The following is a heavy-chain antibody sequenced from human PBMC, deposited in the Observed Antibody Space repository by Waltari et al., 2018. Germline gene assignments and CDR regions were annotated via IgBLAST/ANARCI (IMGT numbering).Heavy chain of an antibody. J-gene: IGHJ4*02. CDR2: FYYTGST. CDR3: ARGTKDGYNWYY. Sequence: QLQLQESGPGLVKPSETLSLTCTVSGDSISSSGYYWGWTRQPPGKGLEWIGSFYYTGSTSYNPSLKSRVTISVDTSKNQLSLKVSSVTAADTAVYFCARGTKDGYNWYYWGQGTLVTVSS. V-gene: IGHV4-39*01. D-gene: IGHD5-12*01. CDR1: GDSISSSGYY.